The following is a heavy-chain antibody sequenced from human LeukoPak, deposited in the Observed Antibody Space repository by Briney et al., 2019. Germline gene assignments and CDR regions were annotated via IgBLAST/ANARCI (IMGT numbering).Heavy chain of an antibody. CDR2: GCSDDST. CDR1: GFTVSSNY. CDR3: ATGSSPCYYYYGMDV. V-gene: IGHV3-66*02. D-gene: IGHD6-13*01. Sequence: AGSLRLSCAASGFTVSSNYMNWVRQAQGQGQERVSVGCSDDSTYYADSVRDRFTIYRHKSKNTLYLHMNRLRAEDTAVYYCATGSSPCYYYYGMDVWGQGTTVTVSS. J-gene: IGHJ6*02.